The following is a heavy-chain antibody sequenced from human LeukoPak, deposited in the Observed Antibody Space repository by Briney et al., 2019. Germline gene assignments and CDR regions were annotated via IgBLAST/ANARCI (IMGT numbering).Heavy chain of an antibody. D-gene: IGHD6-13*01. CDR1: GFTFSSYS. V-gene: IGHV3-53*01. CDR3: ARVGSVAAAGIRDY. CDR2: IYSGGST. J-gene: IGHJ4*02. Sequence: GGSLRLSCAASGFTFSSYSMNWVRQAPGKGLEWVSVIYSGGSTYYADSVKGRFTISRDNSKNTLYLQMNSLRAEDTAVYYCARVGSVAAAGIRDYWGQGTLVTVSS.